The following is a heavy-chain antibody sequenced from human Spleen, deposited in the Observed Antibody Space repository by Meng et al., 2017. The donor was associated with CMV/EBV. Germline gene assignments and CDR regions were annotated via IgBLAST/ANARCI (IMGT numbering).Heavy chain of an antibody. CDR2: IYHSGST. Sequence: SETLSLTCTVSDYSISSGYYWGWIRQPPGKGLEWIGSIYHSGSTYYNPSLKSRVTISLHTSKSQLSLELSSVTAADTAVYYCAKGRRYDFWSELNKDFDYWGQGMLVTVSS. V-gene: IGHV4-38-2*02. CDR1: DYSISSGYY. D-gene: IGHD3-3*01. J-gene: IGHJ4*02. CDR3: AKGRRYDFWSELNKDFDY.